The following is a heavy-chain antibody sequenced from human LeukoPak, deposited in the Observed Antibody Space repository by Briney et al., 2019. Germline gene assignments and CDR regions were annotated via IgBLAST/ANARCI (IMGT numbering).Heavy chain of an antibody. J-gene: IGHJ3*02. CDR3: ARESIVVVPTTMDDASDI. D-gene: IGHD2-2*01. CDR2: ISWTGDRT. CDR1: GFNFDEYA. V-gene: IGHV3-9*01. Sequence: GRSLRLSCTASGFNFDEYAMYRVRQAPGKGLEWVSGISWTGDRTTYADSVKGRFTISRDNAKKSLYLQMHSLRVEDTAVYYCARESIVVVPTTMDDASDIWGQGTMVTVSS.